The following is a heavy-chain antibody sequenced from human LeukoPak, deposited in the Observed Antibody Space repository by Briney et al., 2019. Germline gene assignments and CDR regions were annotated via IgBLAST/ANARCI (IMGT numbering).Heavy chain of an antibody. V-gene: IGHV5-51*01. Sequence: GESLKISCKGSGYSFTSYWIGWVRQMPGKGLEWMGIIYPGDSDTRNSPSFQGQVTISADKSISTAYLQWSSLKASDTAMYYCARHRIAARRMSSGVSFDYWGQGTLVTVSS. CDR2: IYPGDSDT. J-gene: IGHJ4*02. CDR1: GYSFTSYW. D-gene: IGHD6-6*01. CDR3: ARHRIAARRMSSGVSFDY.